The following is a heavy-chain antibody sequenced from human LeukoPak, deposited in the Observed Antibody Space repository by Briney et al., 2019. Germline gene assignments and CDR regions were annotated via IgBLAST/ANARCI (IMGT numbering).Heavy chain of an antibody. CDR3: ARYYDPNVGDALDS. J-gene: IGHJ3*02. CDR2: INPDGSEK. D-gene: IGHD3-22*01. V-gene: IGHV3-7*01. CDR1: GFRFGSDW. Sequence: PGESLRLSCAASGFRFGSDWMTWVRQAPGKGLEWVANINPDGSEKYYVDSVKGRFTISRDNGKNSLYLQLNCLRDEDTAVYYCARYYDPNVGDALDSWGQGTMVTVSS.